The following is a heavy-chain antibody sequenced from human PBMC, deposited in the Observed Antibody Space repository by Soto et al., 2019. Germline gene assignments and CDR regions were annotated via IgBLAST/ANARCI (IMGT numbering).Heavy chain of an antibody. V-gene: IGHV3-48*01. J-gene: IGHJ4*02. Sequence: EVQLVESGGGLVQPGGSLRLSCAASGFSLSTYSMNWVRQAPGKGLEWVSYISFTSNTMYYADSVKGRFTISRDNAKNSLYLQRNSLRAEDTAVYYCARHYGSGSLDYWGQGTLVTVSS. CDR2: ISFTSNTM. CDR1: GFSLSTYS. CDR3: ARHYGSGSLDY. D-gene: IGHD3-10*01.